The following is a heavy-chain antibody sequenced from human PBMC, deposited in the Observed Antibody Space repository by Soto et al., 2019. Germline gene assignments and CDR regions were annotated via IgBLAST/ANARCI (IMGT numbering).Heavy chain of an antibody. Sequence: GALRLSCAASGFTFSSYAMSWVRQAPGKGLEWVSAISGSGGSTYYADSVKGRFTISRDNSKNTLYLQMNSLRAEDTAVYYCTKVTCSSTSCYFYYYYGMDVWGQGTTVTVSS. CDR2: ISGSGGST. CDR1: GFTFSSYA. V-gene: IGHV3-23*01. D-gene: IGHD2-2*01. J-gene: IGHJ6*02. CDR3: TKVTCSSTSCYFYYYYGMDV.